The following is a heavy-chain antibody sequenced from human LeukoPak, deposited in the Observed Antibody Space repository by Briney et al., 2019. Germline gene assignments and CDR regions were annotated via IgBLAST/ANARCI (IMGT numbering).Heavy chain of an antibody. CDR2: ISAYNGNT. D-gene: IGHD3-22*01. CDR1: GYTFTSYG. V-gene: IGHV1-18*01. J-gene: IGHJ4*02. Sequence: ASVKVSCKASGYTFTSYGISWVRQAPGQGPEWMGWISAYNGNTNYAQKLQGRVTMTTDTSTSTAYMELRSLRSDDTAVYYCAKGTMDGGQYYYDSSGGQGTLVTVSS. CDR3: AKGTMDGGQYYYDSS.